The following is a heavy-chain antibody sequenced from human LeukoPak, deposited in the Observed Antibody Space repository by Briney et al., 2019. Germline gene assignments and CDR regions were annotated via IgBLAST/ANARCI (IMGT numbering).Heavy chain of an antibody. J-gene: IGHJ6*03. V-gene: IGHV3-9*01. CDR2: ISWNSGSI. CDR1: GFTFDDYA. D-gene: IGHD3-10*01. Sequence: GGSLRLSCAASGFTFDDYAMHWVRQGPGKGLEWVSGISWNSGSIGYADSVKGRFTISRDNAKNSLYLQMNSLRAEDTAVYYCARGPYASGTYGRRGWVHYMDVWGKGTTVTISS. CDR3: ARGPYASGTYGRRGWVHYMDV.